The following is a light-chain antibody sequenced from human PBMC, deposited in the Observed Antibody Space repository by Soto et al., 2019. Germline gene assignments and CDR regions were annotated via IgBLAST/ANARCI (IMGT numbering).Light chain of an antibody. CDR2: DVN. V-gene: IGLV2-11*01. Sequence: QSALTQPRSVSGSPGQSVTISCTGTSSDVGGYNYVSWYQQHPGRAPKVMIYDVNKRPSGVPDRFSGSKSGNTASLTISGLQAEDEADYYCQSYDSSLSGYVFGTGTKLTVL. J-gene: IGLJ1*01. CDR3: QSYDSSLSGYV. CDR1: SSDVGGYNY.